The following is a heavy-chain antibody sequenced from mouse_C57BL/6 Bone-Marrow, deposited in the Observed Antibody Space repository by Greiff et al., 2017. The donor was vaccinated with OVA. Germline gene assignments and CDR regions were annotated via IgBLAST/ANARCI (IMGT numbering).Heavy chain of an antibody. CDR3: ARNHYGSSPWFAY. D-gene: IGHD1-1*01. J-gene: IGHJ3*01. CDR2: IWSGGST. V-gene: IGHV2-2*01. CDR1: GFSLTSYG. Sequence: VQLQQSGPGLVQPSQSLSITCTVSGFSLTSYGVHWVRQSPGKGLEWLGVIWSGGSTDYNAAFISRLSISKDNSKSQVFIKMNSLQADDTAIYYCARNHYGSSPWFAYWGQGTLVTVSA.